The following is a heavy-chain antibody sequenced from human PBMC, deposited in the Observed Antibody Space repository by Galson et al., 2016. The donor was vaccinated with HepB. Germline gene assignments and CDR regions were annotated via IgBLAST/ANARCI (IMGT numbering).Heavy chain of an antibody. CDR3: ARGRGKSGSDL. CDR1: GFTFSDYF. J-gene: IGHJ4*02. Sequence: SLRLSCAASGFTFSDYFLTWIRQAPGKGLEWISFIDPTGTSIYYADSVKGRFIISRDNAKNSLHLHMSGLRGEDTAIYYCARGRGKSGSDLWGLGTQVTVSS. CDR2: IDPTGTSI. D-gene: IGHD7-27*01. V-gene: IGHV3-11*01.